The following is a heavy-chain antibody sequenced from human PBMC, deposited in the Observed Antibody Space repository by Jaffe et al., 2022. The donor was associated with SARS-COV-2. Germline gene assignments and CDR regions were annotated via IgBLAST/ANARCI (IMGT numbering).Heavy chain of an antibody. CDR2: ISAYNGNR. J-gene: IGHJ4*02. V-gene: IGHV1-18*01. CDR3: ARDRLENLGAYDFWSGDGDH. CDR1: GYTFSNYA. Sequence: QVQLVQSGAEMKRPGASVTVSCKASGYTFSNYAFSWVRQAPGQGLEWMGWISAYNGNREYAQKFWGRVTMTTDTSTNTAYMDLRSLRSDDTAVYYCARDRLENLGAYDFWSGDGDHWGQGTLVTVSS. D-gene: IGHD3-3*01.